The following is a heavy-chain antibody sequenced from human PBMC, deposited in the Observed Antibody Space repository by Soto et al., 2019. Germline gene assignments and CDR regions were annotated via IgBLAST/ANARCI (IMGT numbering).Heavy chain of an antibody. CDR3: ARGRSGSSSYGLGGMDV. CDR2: ITPSASYI. V-gene: IGHV3-21*01. J-gene: IGHJ6*02. D-gene: IGHD6-13*01. Sequence: EVQLVESGGGLVKPGGSLRLSCAASGFTFSGFGMNWVRQAPGKGLEWVSSITPSASYIYYAGSVKGRFTISRDNAKNSLYLQMTSLRAEDAAVYHCARGRSGSSSYGLGGMDVWGQGTTVTVSS. CDR1: GFTFSGFG.